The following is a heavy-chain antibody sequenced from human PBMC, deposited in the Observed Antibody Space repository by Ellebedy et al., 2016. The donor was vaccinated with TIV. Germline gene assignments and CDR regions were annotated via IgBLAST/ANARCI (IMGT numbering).Heavy chain of an antibody. CDR3: ARESYYGSGSRRITWFDP. Sequence: SETLSLXXTVSGGSISSGGYYWSWIRQHPGKGLEWIGYIYYSGSTNYNPSLKSRVTISVDTSKNQFSLKLSSVTAADTAVYYCARESYYGSGSRRITWFDPWGQGTLVTVSS. J-gene: IGHJ5*02. CDR1: GGSISSGGYY. D-gene: IGHD3-10*01. V-gene: IGHV4-31*03. CDR2: IYYSGST.